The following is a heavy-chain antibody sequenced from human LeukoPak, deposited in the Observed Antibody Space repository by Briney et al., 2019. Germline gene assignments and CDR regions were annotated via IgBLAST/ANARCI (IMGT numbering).Heavy chain of an antibody. Sequence: PSETLSLTCTVSGGSISTYYWSWIRQPPGKGLEWIGYIYYSGSTIYNPSFKSRVTISVDTSKNQVSLKLRSVTAADTAVYYCARGRIASGAYYYYMDVWGKGTTVTVSS. CDR2: IYYSGST. J-gene: IGHJ6*03. CDR1: GGSISTYY. V-gene: IGHV4-59*12. CDR3: ARGRIASGAYYYYMDV. D-gene: IGHD2-21*01.